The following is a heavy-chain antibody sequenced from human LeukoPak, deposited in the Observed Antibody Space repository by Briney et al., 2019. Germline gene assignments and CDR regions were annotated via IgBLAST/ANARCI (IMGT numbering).Heavy chain of an antibody. J-gene: IGHJ4*02. CDR3: ARDRDGEDYFDY. V-gene: IGHV1-46*01. CDR2: INPSGGST. D-gene: IGHD3-10*01. CDR1: GYTFTSYY. Sequence: GASVKVSCKASGYTFTSYYMHWVRQAPGQGLEWVGIINPSGGSTSYAQKFQGRVTMTRDMSTSTVYMELSSLRSEDTAVYYCARDRDGEDYFDYWGQGTLVTVSS.